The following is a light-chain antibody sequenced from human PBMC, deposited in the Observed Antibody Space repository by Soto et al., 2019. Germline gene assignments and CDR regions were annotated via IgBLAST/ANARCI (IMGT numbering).Light chain of an antibody. Sequence: EIVLTQSPGTLSLSPGERATLSCRASQSVSNNYLAWYQQKPGQAPRLLIYGASNRATGIPDRFSGSGSGTDFSLTISRLEPEEFAVYYCEQYGSSGTLGQGTKVEIK. V-gene: IGKV3-20*01. CDR3: EQYGSSGT. CDR2: GAS. CDR1: QSVSNNY. J-gene: IGKJ1*01.